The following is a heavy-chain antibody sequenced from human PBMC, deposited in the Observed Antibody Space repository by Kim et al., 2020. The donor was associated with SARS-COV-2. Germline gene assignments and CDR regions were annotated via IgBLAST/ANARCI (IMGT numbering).Heavy chain of an antibody. V-gene: IGHV3-23*01. J-gene: IGHJ3*02. CDR3: AKDHRGILSGSDI. Sequence: YADSVKGRFTISRDNSKNTLYLQMNSLRAEDTAVYYCAKDHRGILSGSDIWGQGTMVTVSS. D-gene: IGHD3-10*01.